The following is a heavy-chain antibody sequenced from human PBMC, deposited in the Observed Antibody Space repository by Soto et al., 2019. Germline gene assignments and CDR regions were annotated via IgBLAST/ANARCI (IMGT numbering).Heavy chain of an antibody. CDR3: AKGRGYSYGYDAFDI. V-gene: IGHV3-48*03. Sequence: HPGGSLRLSCAASGFPFSTYEMNWVRQAPGKGLEWISFISAGGSRTNYADSVKGRFIISRDNSKNSVYLELSSLRAEDTAVYYCAKGRGYSYGYDAFDIWGQGTMVTVSS. J-gene: IGHJ3*02. D-gene: IGHD5-18*01. CDR1: GFPFSTYE. CDR2: ISAGGSRT.